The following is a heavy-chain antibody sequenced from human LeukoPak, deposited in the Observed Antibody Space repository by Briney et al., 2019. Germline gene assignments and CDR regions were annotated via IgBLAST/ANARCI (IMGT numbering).Heavy chain of an antibody. CDR3: AKGAVVVVAATFGLDY. CDR2: ISGSGGST. J-gene: IGHJ4*02. CDR1: GFTFSSYA. D-gene: IGHD2-15*01. V-gene: IGHV3-23*01. Sequence: GGSPRLSCAASGFTFSSYAMSWVRQAPGKGLEWVSAISGSGGSTYYADSVKGRFTISRDNSKNTLYLQMNSLRAEDTAVYYCAKGAVVVVAATFGLDYWGQGTLVTVSS.